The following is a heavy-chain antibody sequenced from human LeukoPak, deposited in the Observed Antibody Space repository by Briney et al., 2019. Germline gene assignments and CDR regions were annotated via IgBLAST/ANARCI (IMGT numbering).Heavy chain of an antibody. Sequence: PGGSLRLSCAASGFTFSSYWMSWVRLAPGNGLEWVANIKGDGSEKWYADSVKGRFTISRDNAQNSVHLQMNSLRAEDTAVYHCARDEYRSRWLHPWGQGTLVTVTS. D-gene: IGHD5-24*01. CDR1: GFTFSSYW. V-gene: IGHV3-7*01. CDR2: IKGDGSEK. CDR3: ARDEYRSRWLHP. J-gene: IGHJ5*02.